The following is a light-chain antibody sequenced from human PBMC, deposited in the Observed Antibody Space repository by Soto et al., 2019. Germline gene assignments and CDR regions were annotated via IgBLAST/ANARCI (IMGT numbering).Light chain of an antibody. CDR3: QHYNSYSEA. Sequence: EIVMTQSPATLSVSPGERATLSCRASQSVSSNLAWYQQKPGQAPRLLMYGASTRATGIPARISGSGSGTEFTLTISSLQPDDFATYYCQHYNSYSEACGQGTKGDIK. V-gene: IGKV3-15*01. J-gene: IGKJ1*01. CDR1: QSVSSN. CDR2: GAS.